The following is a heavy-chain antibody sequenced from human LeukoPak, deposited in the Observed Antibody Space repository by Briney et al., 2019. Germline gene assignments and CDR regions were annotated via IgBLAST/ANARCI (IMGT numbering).Heavy chain of an antibody. D-gene: IGHD2-2*01. Sequence: ASVKVSCKASGYTLTNYALNWVRQAPGQGLEWMGWINTNTGNPTYAQGFTGRFVFSLDTSVNTAYLQISSLKAEDTAVYYCARVQGYCSTTSCYPHYWGQGTLVTVSS. J-gene: IGHJ4*02. CDR3: ARVQGYCSTTSCYPHY. CDR1: GYTLTNYA. V-gene: IGHV7-4-1*02. CDR2: INTNTGNP.